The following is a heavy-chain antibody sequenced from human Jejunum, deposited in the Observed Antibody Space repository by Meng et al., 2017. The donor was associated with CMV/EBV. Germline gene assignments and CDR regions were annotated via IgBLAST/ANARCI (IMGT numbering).Heavy chain of an antibody. J-gene: IGHJ4*02. CDR3: ATYMYSYGDF. CDR1: GFSLSKYM. D-gene: IGHD1-26*01. V-gene: IGHV3-30*04. Sequence: SCATSGFSLSKYMMHGVRQAPGKGLEWVALISYDGSSTVYVDSVRGRFTVSKDISRNTLYLQMDNLRPEDAAVYYCATYMYSYGDFWGQGTLVTVSS. CDR2: ISYDGSST.